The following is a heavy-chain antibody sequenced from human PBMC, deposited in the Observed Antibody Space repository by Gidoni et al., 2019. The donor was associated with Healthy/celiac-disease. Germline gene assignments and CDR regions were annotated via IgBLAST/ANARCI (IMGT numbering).Heavy chain of an antibody. CDR2: IIPIFGTA. CDR3: ARDPVDTAMVTARHYYYYGMDV. CDR1: GVTFSRYA. V-gene: IGHV1-69*01. D-gene: IGHD5-18*01. J-gene: IGHJ6*02. Sequence: QVQLVQSGAEVKKPGSSVKVSCKASGVTFSRYAISWVRKAPGQGLEWMGGIIPIFGTANYAQKFQGRVTITADESTSTAYMELSSLRSEDTAVYYCARDPVDTAMVTARHYYYYGMDVWGQGTTVTVSS.